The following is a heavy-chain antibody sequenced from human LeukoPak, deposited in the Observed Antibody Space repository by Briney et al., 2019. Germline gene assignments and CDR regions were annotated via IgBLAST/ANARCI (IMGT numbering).Heavy chain of an antibody. J-gene: IGHJ6*03. CDR1: GGSISSSSYY. CDR3: ARAYCGGDCYSEYYYYMDV. D-gene: IGHD2-21*02. CDR2: IYYSGST. Sequence: SETLSLTCTVSGGSISSSSYYWGWIRQPPGKGLEWIGSIYYSGSTYYNPSLKSRVTISVDTSKNKFSLQLSSVTAADTAVYYCARAYCGGDCYSEYYYYMDVWGKGTTVTISS. V-gene: IGHV4-39*07.